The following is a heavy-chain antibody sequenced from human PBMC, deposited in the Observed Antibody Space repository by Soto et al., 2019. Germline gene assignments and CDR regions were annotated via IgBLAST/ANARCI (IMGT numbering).Heavy chain of an antibody. CDR1: GDSVSSNSAA. J-gene: IGHJ6*02. CDR2: TYYRSKWYN. D-gene: IGHD6-13*01. Sequence: PSQTLSLTCAISGDSVSSNSAACNWIRQSPSRGLEWLGRTYYRSKWYNDYAVSVKSRITINPDTSKNQFSLQLNSVTPEDTAVYYCARHLDPQQMVRVYYYYGMDVWGQGTTVTVSS. CDR3: ARHLDPQQMVRVYYYYGMDV. V-gene: IGHV6-1*01.